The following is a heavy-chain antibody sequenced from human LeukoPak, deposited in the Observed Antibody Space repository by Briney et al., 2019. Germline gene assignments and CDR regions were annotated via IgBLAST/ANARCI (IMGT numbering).Heavy chain of an antibody. CDR2: ISSSGSTI. Sequence: GGSLRLSCAASGFTFSSYEMNWVRQAPGKGLEWVSYISSSGSTIYYADSVKGRFTISRDNAKNSLYLQMNSLRAEDTAVYYCASLRYFDWLAPFDYWGQGTLVTVSS. V-gene: IGHV3-48*03. CDR1: GFTFSSYE. CDR3: ASLRYFDWLAPFDY. J-gene: IGHJ4*02. D-gene: IGHD3-9*01.